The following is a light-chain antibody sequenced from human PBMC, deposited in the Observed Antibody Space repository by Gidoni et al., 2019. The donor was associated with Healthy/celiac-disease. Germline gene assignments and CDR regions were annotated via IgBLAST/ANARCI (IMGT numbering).Light chain of an antibody. V-gene: IGKV2-28*01. CDR2: LGS. CDR1: QSLLHSNGYNY. Sequence: DTAMTQSPLSLPVTPGEPASISCRSSQSLLHSNGYNYLDWYLQKPGQSPQLLIDLGSNRASGVPDRFSGSGSGTDFTLKISRVEAEDVGVYYCMQALQTPWTFGQGTKVEIK. CDR3: MQALQTPWT. J-gene: IGKJ1*01.